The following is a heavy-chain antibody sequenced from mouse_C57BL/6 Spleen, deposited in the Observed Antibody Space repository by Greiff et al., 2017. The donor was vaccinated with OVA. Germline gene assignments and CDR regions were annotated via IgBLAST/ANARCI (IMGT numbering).Heavy chain of an antibody. CDR1: GYTFTSYW. D-gene: IGHD2-14*01. V-gene: IGHV1-55*01. J-gene: IGHJ1*03. CDR3: ARQGVLHSYWYFDV. CDR2: IYPGSGST. Sequence: VQLQQPGAELVKPGASVKMSCKASGYTFTSYWITWVKQRPGQGLEWIGDIYPGSGSTNYNEKFKSKATLTVDTSTSTAYMQLSSLTSEDSAVYDCARQGVLHSYWYFDVWGTGTTVTVSS.